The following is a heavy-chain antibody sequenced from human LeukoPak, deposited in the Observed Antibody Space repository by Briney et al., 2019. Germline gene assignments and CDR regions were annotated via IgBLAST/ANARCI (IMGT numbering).Heavy chain of an antibody. Sequence: SETLSLTCAVSGGSINNYYWGWIRQPPGKGLEWIGYIYDSGSTNYNPSLQSRVTTSLDTSKNQFSLKLSSVTAADTAVYYCARLTRIVASYYYYYYMDVWGKGTTVTISS. CDR2: IYDSGST. CDR1: GGSINNYY. J-gene: IGHJ6*03. V-gene: IGHV4-59*12. CDR3: ARLTRIVASYYYYYYMDV. D-gene: IGHD1-26*01.